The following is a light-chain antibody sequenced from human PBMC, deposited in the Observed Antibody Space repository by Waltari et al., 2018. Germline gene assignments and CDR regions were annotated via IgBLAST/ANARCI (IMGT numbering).Light chain of an antibody. Sequence: QSALTQPASVSGSPGQSITNSGTGTTSDVGSYNLVSWYRQHPGEAPKLIIYEVRKRPSGVSDRFSGSKSGNTASLTISGLQAEDEADYYCCSYGGASIRVFGGGTKLTVL. CDR3: CSYGGASIRV. V-gene: IGLV2-23*02. J-gene: IGLJ2*01. CDR2: EVR. CDR1: TSDVGSYNL.